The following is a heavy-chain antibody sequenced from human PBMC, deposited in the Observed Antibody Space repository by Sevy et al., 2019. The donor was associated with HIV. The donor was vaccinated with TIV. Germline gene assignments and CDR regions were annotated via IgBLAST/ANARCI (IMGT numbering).Heavy chain of an antibody. CDR1: GFAFSSHA. D-gene: IGHD6-13*01. Sequence: GESLKISCAASGFAFSSHAMHWVRQAPGKGLEWVAVISYEGTETFYAASVEGRFTISRDNSKSMLSLQINSLRPEDTAVYYCARDGGYGIKGYPHYCGHGTLVTVSS. CDR3: ARDGGYGIKGYPHY. J-gene: IGHJ4*01. V-gene: IGHV3-30-3*01. CDR2: ISYEGTET.